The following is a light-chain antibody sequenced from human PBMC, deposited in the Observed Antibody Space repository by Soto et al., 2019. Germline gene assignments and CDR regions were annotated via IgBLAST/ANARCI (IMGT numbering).Light chain of an antibody. J-gene: IGKJ1*01. CDR1: ESIGNW. Sequence: DIQLTQSPYTLSASEGDRVTITCRASESIGNWLAWYQQKPGQAPNLLIYEASNLESGVPSRFSGSGSGTEFTLTIISLQPVDFATDYCRQYSSCPWTFGQGTKVDIK. CDR2: EAS. CDR3: RQYSSCPWT. V-gene: IGKV1-5*03.